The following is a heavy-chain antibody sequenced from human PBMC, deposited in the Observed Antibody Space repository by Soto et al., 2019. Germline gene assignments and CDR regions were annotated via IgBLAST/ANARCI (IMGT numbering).Heavy chain of an antibody. Sequence: PSETLSLTCAVSGGSIRSNNWWSWVRQPPGKGLEWIGEIFHSGSTHYNPSLKTRVTISVDRSKNQLSLKLSSVTAADTAVYYCARGTTTVTTFDYWGQGTLVTVSS. CDR1: GGSIRSNNW. CDR3: ARGTTTVTTFDY. V-gene: IGHV4-4*02. CDR2: IFHSGST. J-gene: IGHJ4*02. D-gene: IGHD4-17*01.